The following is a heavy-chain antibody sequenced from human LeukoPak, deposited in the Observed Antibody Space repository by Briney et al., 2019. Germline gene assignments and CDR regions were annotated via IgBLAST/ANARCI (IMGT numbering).Heavy chain of an antibody. V-gene: IGHV1-2*02. CDR2: INPKSGGT. D-gene: IGHD3-22*01. CDR1: GYTFTGYY. J-gene: IGHJ6*02. Sequence: GASVKVSCKASGYTFTGYYMHWVRQAPGQGLEWMGWINPKSGGTNYAPKFQGRDIMTRDTSINTAYMELSRLRSDDTAVYYCAILYYDSSDRRTKNLDVWGQGTTVTVSS. CDR3: AILYYDSSDRRTKNLDV.